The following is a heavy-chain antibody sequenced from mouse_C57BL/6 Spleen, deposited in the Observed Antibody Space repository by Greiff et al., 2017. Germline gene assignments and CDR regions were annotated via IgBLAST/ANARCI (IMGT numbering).Heavy chain of an antibody. Sequence: QVQLQQSGPELVKPGASVKISCKASGYAFSSSWMNWVKQRPGKGLEWIGRIYPGDGDTNYNGKFKGKATLTADKSSSTAYMQRSSLTSEDSAVYFCARGDYGSSYGAWFAYWGQGTLVTVSA. CDR3: ARGDYGSSYGAWFAY. CDR2: IYPGDGDT. V-gene: IGHV1-82*01. D-gene: IGHD1-1*01. CDR1: GYAFSSSW. J-gene: IGHJ3*01.